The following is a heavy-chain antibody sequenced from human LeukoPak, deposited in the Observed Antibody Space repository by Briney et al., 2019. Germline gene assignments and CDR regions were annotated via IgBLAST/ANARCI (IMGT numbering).Heavy chain of an antibody. CDR3: ARGADYSSSSIAY. CDR1: GFTFSSYG. J-gene: IGHJ4*02. CDR2: IWYDGSNK. Sequence: GGSLRLSCSASGFTFSSYGMHWARQAPGERLEWVAVIWYDGSNKYYADSVKGRFTISRDNSKNTPYLQMNSMRAEDTAVYYCARGADYSSSSIAYWGQGTLVTVHS. D-gene: IGHD6-6*01. V-gene: IGHV3-33*01.